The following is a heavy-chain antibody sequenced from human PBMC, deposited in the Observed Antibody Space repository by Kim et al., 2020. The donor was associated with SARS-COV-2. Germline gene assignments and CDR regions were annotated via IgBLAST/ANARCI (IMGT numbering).Heavy chain of an antibody. D-gene: IGHD3-22*01. CDR1: GLTISDFG. J-gene: IGHJ6*02. Sequence: GGSLRLSCAASGLTISDFGMHWVRQSPGKGLEWVAVISHDGSKKYYGDPVKGRFTISRDNSINTLYLQMNSLRVDDTAVYLCAKDWGYYGDDGMDVWGQGTTVTVSS. CDR2: ISHDGSKK. CDR3: AKDWGYYGDDGMDV. V-gene: IGHV3-30*18.